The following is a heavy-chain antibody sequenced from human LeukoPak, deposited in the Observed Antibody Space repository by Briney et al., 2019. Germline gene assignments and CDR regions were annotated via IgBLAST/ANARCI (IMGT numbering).Heavy chain of an antibody. D-gene: IGHD5-18*01. V-gene: IGHV3-23*01. CDR3: ARATRSRGYSYGYGELYYFDY. CDR2: ISGSGGST. Sequence: GGSLRLSCAASGFTFSSYAMSWVRQAPGKGLEWVSAISGSGGSTYYADSVKGRFTISRDNSKNTLYLQMNSLRAEDTAVYYCARATRSRGYSYGYGELYYFDYWGQGTLVTVSS. CDR1: GFTFSSYA. J-gene: IGHJ4*02.